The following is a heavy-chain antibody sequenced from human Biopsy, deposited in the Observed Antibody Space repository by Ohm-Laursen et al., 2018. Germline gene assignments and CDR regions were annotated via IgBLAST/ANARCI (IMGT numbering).Heavy chain of an antibody. CDR1: GGSISGSS. CDR3: AKHGSGWTGDDALHI. Sequence: GTLSLTCTVSGGSISGSSWSWIRQAPGRGLEWVGYISYSGRTSNNPSLKSRITISVDTSKNQISLKVTSVTAADTAVYYCAKHGSGWTGDDALHIWGQGTMVTVSS. J-gene: IGHJ3*02. D-gene: IGHD6-19*01. CDR2: ISYSGRT. V-gene: IGHV4-59*08.